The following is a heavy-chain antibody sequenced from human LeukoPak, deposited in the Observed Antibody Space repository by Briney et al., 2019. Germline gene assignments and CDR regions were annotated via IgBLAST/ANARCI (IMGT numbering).Heavy chain of an antibody. CDR1: IYSFTSFC. Sequence: GESLKISCKGSIYSFTSFCIGCVRQRTGKGLERMGIIYPGDSDTRYSPSFQGQVTISADKSISTAYLQWSSLKASDTAMYYCARLFIAVASFDIWGQGTMVTVSS. CDR3: ARLFIAVASFDI. J-gene: IGHJ3*02. V-gene: IGHV5-51*01. D-gene: IGHD6-19*01. CDR2: IYPGDSDT.